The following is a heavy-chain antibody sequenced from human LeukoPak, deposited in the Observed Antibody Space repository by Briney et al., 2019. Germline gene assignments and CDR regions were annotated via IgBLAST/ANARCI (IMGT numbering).Heavy chain of an antibody. D-gene: IGHD6-19*01. Sequence: GGSLRLSCSASGFTFSSYAMHRVRQAPGKGLEYVSGISRNGGSTNYADSVKGRITISRDNSKNTLYLQMSSLRPEDTAVYYCVNQISGWVYWGQGTLVTVSS. CDR2: ISRNGGST. V-gene: IGHV3-64D*06. J-gene: IGHJ4*02. CDR3: VNQISGWVY. CDR1: GFTFSSYA.